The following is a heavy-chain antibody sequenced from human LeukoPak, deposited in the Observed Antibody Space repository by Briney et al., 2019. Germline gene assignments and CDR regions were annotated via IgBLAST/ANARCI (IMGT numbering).Heavy chain of an antibody. Sequence: PGRSLRLSCAASGFTFSSYGMHWVRQAPGKGLVWVSRINSDGTTTTYADSVKGRFTVSRDNAKNTVYLQMNSLRAEDTAVYYCVRESKYSGSYHEDYWGQGTLVTVSS. CDR1: GFTFSSYG. CDR2: INSDGTTT. D-gene: IGHD1-26*01. V-gene: IGHV3-74*01. J-gene: IGHJ4*02. CDR3: VRESKYSGSYHEDY.